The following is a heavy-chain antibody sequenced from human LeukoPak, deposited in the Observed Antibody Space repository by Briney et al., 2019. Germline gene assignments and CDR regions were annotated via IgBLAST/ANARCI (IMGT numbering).Heavy chain of an antibody. CDR2: ISWNSGTK. CDR3: AVLHYYAMDV. J-gene: IGHJ6*02. CDR1: GFTFDDYA. Sequence: GGSLRFSCAASGFTFDDYAMHWVRQAPGKGLEWVSGISWNSGTKGYADSVKGRFTISRDNAKNSLYLQMNSLRGEDAALYYCAVLHYYAMDVWGQGTTVTVSS. D-gene: IGHD2-8*01. V-gene: IGHV3-9*01.